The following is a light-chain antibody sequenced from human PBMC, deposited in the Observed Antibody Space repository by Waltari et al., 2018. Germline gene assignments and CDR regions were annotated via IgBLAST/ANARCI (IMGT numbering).Light chain of an antibody. J-gene: IGLJ2*01. CDR2: EVS. CDR1: SSAVGGQYL. CDR3: NSYAGINNVV. V-gene: IGLV2-8*01. Sequence: QSALTQPPSASRSPGQAVTISSPAPSSAVGGQYLCPWYQQHPGKAPKLMIYEVSKRPSGVPDRFSGSKSGNTASLTVSGLQAEDEADYYCNSYAGINNVVFGGGTKLTVL.